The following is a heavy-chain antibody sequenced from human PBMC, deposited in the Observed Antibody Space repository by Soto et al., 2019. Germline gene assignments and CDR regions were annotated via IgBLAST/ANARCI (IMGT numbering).Heavy chain of an antibody. V-gene: IGHV1-24*01. CDR2: FDPEDGET. D-gene: IGHD1-26*01. CDR3: ATVWELPIWYAFDI. J-gene: IGHJ3*02. CDR1: GYTLPELS. Sequence: GASVKVSCKVSGYTLPELSMHWVRQAPGKGLEWMGGFDPEDGETIYAQKFQGRVTMTEDTSTDTAYMELSSLRSEDTAVYYCATVWELPIWYAFDIWGQGTMVTVSS.